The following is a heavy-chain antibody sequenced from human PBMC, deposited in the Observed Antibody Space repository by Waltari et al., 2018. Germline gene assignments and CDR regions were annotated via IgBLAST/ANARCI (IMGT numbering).Heavy chain of an antibody. CDR1: AIIFTNFA. J-gene: IGHJ4*02. CDR2: ITVSDDT. D-gene: IGHD1-20*01. Sequence: EVTLLESGGGLVQPGWPLSLSCAASAIIFTNFAITWVRLAPGTGLDWVAAITVSDDTFYADSVMGRFTVSRDTSKNTVYLQMNGLRAEDTAIYYCAKPFYNWDDPLHSWGQGTLVAVSS. V-gene: IGHV3-23*01. CDR3: AKPFYNWDDPLHS.